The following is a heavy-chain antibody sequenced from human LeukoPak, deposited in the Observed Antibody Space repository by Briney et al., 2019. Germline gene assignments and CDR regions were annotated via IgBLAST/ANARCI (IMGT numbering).Heavy chain of an antibody. CDR3: ARRDVDTAMDTGGIDY. V-gene: IGHV3-11*01. D-gene: IGHD5-18*01. Sequence: GGSLRLSCAASGFTFSDYYMSWIRQAPGKGLEWVSYISSTGSTIYYADSVKGRFTISRDNAKNSLYLQMNSLRAEDTAVYYCARRDVDTAMDTGGIDYWGQGTLVTVSS. CDR2: ISSTGSTI. CDR1: GFTFSDYY. J-gene: IGHJ4*02.